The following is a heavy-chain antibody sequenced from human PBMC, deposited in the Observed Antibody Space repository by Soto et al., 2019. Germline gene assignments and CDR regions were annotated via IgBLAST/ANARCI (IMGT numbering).Heavy chain of an antibody. V-gene: IGHV1-46*01. J-gene: IGHJ3*02. CDR3: AKEIPGEYCRGGSCYGPFDI. Sequence: GASVKVSCKASGYTFTSYYMHWVRQAPGQGLEWMGIINPSGGSTSYAQKLKGRVTMTRDTSTSTVYMELSSLRSEDTAVYYCAKEIPGEYCRGGSCYGPFDIWGQGKMVT. CDR1: GYTFTSYY. CDR2: INPSGGST. D-gene: IGHD2-15*01.